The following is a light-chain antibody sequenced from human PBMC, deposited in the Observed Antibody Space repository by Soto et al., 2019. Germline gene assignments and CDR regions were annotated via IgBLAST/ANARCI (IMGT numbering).Light chain of an antibody. CDR2: DAS. J-gene: IGKJ4*01. CDR1: QSVSSY. Sequence: EIVLTQSPATLSLSPGERATLSCRASQSVSSYLAWYQQKPGQAPRLLIYDASNRATGIPARFSGSGSGTDFPLTISSLEPEDFAVYYCQQRSNGPLTFGGGTKVESK. CDR3: QQRSNGPLT. V-gene: IGKV3-11*01.